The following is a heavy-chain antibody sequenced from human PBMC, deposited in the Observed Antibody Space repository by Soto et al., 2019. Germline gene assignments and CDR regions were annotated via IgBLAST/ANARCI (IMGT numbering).Heavy chain of an antibody. V-gene: IGHV4-59*01. D-gene: IGHD5-12*01. CDR2: IYYSGST. Sequence: PSETLSLTCTVSGGSISSYYWNWIRQPPGKGLEWIGYIYYSGSTNYNPSLKSRVTLSVDTSKHQFSLKASSVTAADTAVYYCARDRDGYNYFDYWGQGTLATVSS. J-gene: IGHJ4*02. CDR1: GGSISSYY. CDR3: ARDRDGYNYFDY.